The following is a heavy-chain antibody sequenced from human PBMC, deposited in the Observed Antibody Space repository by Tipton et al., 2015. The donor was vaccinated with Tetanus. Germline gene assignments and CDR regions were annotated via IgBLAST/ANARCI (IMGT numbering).Heavy chain of an antibody. CDR1: GGSISSSSYY. CDR2: IFYSGST. J-gene: IGHJ4*02. D-gene: IGHD6-6*01. CDR3: ARLGSSSPEDFDY. Sequence: TLSLTCTVSGGSISSSSYYWGWIRQPPGKGLEWIGSIFYSGSTYYNPPLKSRVTISVDTPKNHFSLKLSSVTAADTAVYYCARLGSSSPEDFDYWGQGTLVTVSS. V-gene: IGHV4-39*01.